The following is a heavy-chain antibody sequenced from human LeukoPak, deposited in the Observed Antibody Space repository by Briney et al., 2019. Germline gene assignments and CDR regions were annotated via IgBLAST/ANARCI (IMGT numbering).Heavy chain of an antibody. CDR3: ARTHSSSWYFDY. D-gene: IGHD6-13*01. V-gene: IGHV3-33*08. CDR2: IWYDGSNK. Sequence: GGSLRLSCAASGFSISAHWMTWVRRTPGKGLEWVAVIWYDGSNKYYADSVKGRFTISRDNSKNTLYLQMNSLRAEDTAVYYCARTHSSSWYFDYWGQGTLVTVSS. J-gene: IGHJ4*02. CDR1: GFSISAHW.